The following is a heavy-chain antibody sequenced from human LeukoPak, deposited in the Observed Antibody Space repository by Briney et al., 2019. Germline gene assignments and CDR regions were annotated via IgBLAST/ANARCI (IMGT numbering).Heavy chain of an antibody. D-gene: IGHD3-10*01. CDR2: INSDGSST. J-gene: IGHJ4*02. CDR3: ARGPPYGSGSYYPGDY. V-gene: IGHV3-74*01. Sequence: GGSLRLSCAASGFTFSSHWMHWVRQAPGKGLGWVSRINSDGSSTSYADSVKGRFTISRDNAKNTLYLQMNSLRAEDTAVYYCARGPPYGSGSYYPGDYWGQGTLVTVSS. CDR1: GFTFSSHW.